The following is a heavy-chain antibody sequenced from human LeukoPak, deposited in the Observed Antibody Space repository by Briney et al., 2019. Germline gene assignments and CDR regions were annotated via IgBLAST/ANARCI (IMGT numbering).Heavy chain of an antibody. J-gene: IGHJ3*02. CDR3: ARDSGVVAVWLPGKDAFDI. D-gene: IGHD2-15*01. V-gene: IGHV1-2*02. CDR1: GYIVTGYY. Sequence: ASVKVSCKASGYIVTGYYMHWVRQAPGQGLEWMGWINPNNGGTNYAQKFQGRVTMTRDTSISTAYMELSRLRSDDTAVYYCARDSGVVAVWLPGKDAFDIWGQGTMVTVSS. CDR2: INPNNGGT.